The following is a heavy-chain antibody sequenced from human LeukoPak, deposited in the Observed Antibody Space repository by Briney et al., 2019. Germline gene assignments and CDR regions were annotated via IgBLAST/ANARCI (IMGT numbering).Heavy chain of an antibody. CDR3: ARGAMVRGQYFFDY. Sequence: SVKVSCKASRGTFTNYSIRWVRQAPGQGLEWIGGIIPILGSTNSAQRFQGRVTITADEPTSTAYMELTSLRSEDTAMYYCARGAMVRGQYFFDYWGQGTLVTVSS. CDR2: IIPILGST. J-gene: IGHJ4*02. V-gene: IGHV1-69*13. CDR1: RGTFTNYS. D-gene: IGHD3-10*01.